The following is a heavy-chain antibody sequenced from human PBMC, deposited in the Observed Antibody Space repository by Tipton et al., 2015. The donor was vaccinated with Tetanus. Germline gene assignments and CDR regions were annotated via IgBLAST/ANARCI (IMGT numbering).Heavy chain of an antibody. J-gene: IGHJ4*02. D-gene: IGHD2-2*01. Sequence: TLSLTCTVSGASINAGGYLWTWVRQHPGQGLEWIGYVYYTGSTNHNPSLKSRVTISMDTSKQQFSLSLTSATAADTAVYYCARGWSECSSWSCSPFDSWGQGTLVTVSS. CDR1: GASINAGGYL. CDR2: VYYTGST. CDR3: ARGWSECSSWSCSPFDS. V-gene: IGHV4-61*08.